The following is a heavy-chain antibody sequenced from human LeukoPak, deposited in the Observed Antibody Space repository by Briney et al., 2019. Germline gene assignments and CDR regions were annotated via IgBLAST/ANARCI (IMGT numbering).Heavy chain of an antibody. CDR2: IYTSGST. J-gene: IGHJ5*02. V-gene: IGHV4-61*02. CDR3: ARSGRWLQFAWFDP. CDR1: GGSISSGSYY. D-gene: IGHD5-24*01. Sequence: SQTLSLTCTVSGGSISSGSYYWSWIRQPAGKGLEWIGRIYTSGSTNYNPSLKSRVTISVDTSKNQFSLKLSSVTAADTAVYYCARSGRWLQFAWFDPWGQGTLVTVSS.